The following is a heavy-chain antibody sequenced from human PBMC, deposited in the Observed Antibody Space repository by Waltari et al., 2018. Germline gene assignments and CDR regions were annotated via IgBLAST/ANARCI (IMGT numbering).Heavy chain of an antibody. Sequence: VQLVESGGVLVKPGGSLRLPCAASGFNLSGYHMNWVRQAPGKGLEWVSSISGSSSYIYYADSLQGRFTISRDNAKNSLYLQMNSLRAEDTALYYCVRDRRGFSGYDWDFDYWGRGTLVTVSS. CDR2: ISGSSSYI. CDR3: VRDRRGFSGYDWDFDY. D-gene: IGHD5-12*01. J-gene: IGHJ4*02. CDR1: GFNLSGYH. V-gene: IGHV3-21*02.